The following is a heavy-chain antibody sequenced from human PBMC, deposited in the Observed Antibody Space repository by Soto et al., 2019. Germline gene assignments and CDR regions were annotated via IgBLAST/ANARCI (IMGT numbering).Heavy chain of an antibody. J-gene: IGHJ5*02. CDR2: IGTEHDA. CDR1: GFTFSTYD. Sequence: EVQLVESGVGLVQPGGSLRLSCAASGFTFSTYDMHWVRQATGKGLELVSSIGTEHDAYYPDSVKGRFTISRENAKNSLYLQMNSLAAGDTAVYYCARQAAYWHGGGGWLDPWGQGTLVTVSS. D-gene: IGHD2-8*02. V-gene: IGHV3-13*01. CDR3: ARQAAYWHGGGGWLDP.